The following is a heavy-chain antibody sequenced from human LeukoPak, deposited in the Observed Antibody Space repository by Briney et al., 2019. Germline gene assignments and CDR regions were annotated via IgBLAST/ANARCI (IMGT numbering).Heavy chain of an antibody. CDR1: GGSISSYY. CDR3: ARDHTQPPDYADYGYFDY. Sequence: SETLSLTCTVSGGSISSYYWSWIRQPPGKGLEWIGYIYYSGSTNYNPSLKSRVTISVDTSKNQSSLKLSSVTAADTAVYYCARDHTQPPDYADYGYFDYWGQGTLVTVSS. CDR2: IYYSGST. V-gene: IGHV4-59*01. J-gene: IGHJ4*02. D-gene: IGHD4-17*01.